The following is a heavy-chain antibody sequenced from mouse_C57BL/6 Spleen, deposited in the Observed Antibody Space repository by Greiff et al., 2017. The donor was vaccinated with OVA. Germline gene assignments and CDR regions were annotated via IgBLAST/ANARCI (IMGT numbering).Heavy chain of an antibody. CDR2: INPNNGGT. CDR3: AVRQRYDYDEYYFDY. J-gene: IGHJ2*01. CDR1: GYTFTDYN. Sequence: VQLKESGPELVKPGASVKIPCKASGYTFTDYNMEWVKQSHGKSLEWIGDINPNNGGTIYNQKFKGKATLTVDKSSSTAYMELRSLTSEDTAVYYCAVRQRYDYDEYYFDYWGQGTTLTVSA. V-gene: IGHV1-18*01. D-gene: IGHD2-4*01.